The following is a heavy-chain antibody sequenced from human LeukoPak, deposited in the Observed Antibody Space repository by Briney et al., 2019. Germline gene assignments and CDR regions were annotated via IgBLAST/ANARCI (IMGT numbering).Heavy chain of an antibody. CDR2: ISAYNGNT. CDR1: GYTFTSYG. CDR3: ARVALYYDSSGSAFDI. J-gene: IGHJ3*02. Sequence: GASVEVSCKASGYTFTSYGISWVRQAPGQGLEWMGWISAYNGNTNYAQKLQGRVTMTTDTSTSTAYMELRSLRSDDTAVYYCARVALYYDSSGSAFDIWGQGTMVTVSS. D-gene: IGHD3-22*01. V-gene: IGHV1-18*01.